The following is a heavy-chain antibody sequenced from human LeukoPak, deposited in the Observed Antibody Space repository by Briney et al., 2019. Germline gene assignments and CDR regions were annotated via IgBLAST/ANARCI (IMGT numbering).Heavy chain of an antibody. V-gene: IGHV4-39*01. CDR3: ARHGTAMVPYYFDY. CDR1: GGSISSSSYS. Sequence: SETLSLTCTVSGGSISSSSYSWGWIRQPPGKGLEWIGSIYYSGSTYYNPSLKSRVTISVDTSKNQFSLKLSSVTAADTAVYCCARHGTAMVPYYFDYWGQGTLVTVSS. J-gene: IGHJ4*02. D-gene: IGHD5-18*01. CDR2: IYYSGST.